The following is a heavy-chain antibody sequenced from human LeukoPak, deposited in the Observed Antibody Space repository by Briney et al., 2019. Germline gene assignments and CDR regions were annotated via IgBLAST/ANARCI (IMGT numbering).Heavy chain of an antibody. D-gene: IGHD1-26*01. CDR2: IIPILGIA. V-gene: IGHV1-69*04. CDR3: ARERWELLSRFDY. CDR1: GGTFSSYA. Sequence: ASVKVSCKASGGTFSSYAISWVRQAPGQGLEWMGRIIPILGIANYAQKFQGRVTITADKSTSTAYMELSSLGSEDTAVYYCARERWELLSRFDYWGQGTLVTVSS. J-gene: IGHJ4*02.